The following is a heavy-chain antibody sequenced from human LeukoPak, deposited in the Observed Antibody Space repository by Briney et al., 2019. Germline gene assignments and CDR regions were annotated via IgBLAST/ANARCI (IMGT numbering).Heavy chain of an antibody. V-gene: IGHV3-21*01. Sequence: PGGSLRLSCAASGFTFSTYSMNWVRQAPGKGLEWVSSISGSSSYIYYADSVRGRFTISRDNAKNSLYLQMNSLRAEDTAVYYCARGQSYGWFDPWGQGTLDTVSS. J-gene: IGHJ5*02. D-gene: IGHD5-18*01. CDR3: ARGQSYGWFDP. CDR1: GFTFSTYS. CDR2: ISGSSSYI.